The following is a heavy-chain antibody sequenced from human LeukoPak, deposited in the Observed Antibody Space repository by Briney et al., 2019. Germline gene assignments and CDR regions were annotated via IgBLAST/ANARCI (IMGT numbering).Heavy chain of an antibody. CDR2: ISSSGSTI. D-gene: IGHD3-10*01. Sequence: HPGGSLRLSCAASGFTFSSYEMNWVRQAPGKGLEWVSYISSSGSTIYYADSVKGRFTISRDNAKNSLYLQMNSLRAEDTAVYYCARGAAMVRGVHFDYWGQGTLVTVSS. CDR1: GFTFSSYE. V-gene: IGHV3-48*03. CDR3: ARGAAMVRGVHFDY. J-gene: IGHJ4*02.